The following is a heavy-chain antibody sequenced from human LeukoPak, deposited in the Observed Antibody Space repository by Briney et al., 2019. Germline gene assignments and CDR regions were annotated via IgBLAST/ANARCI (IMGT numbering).Heavy chain of an antibody. CDR1: GFSLSTSGMC. CDR2: IDWDDDK. Sequence: SGPTLLNPTPTLTLTCAFSGFSLSTSGMCVNWIRQPPGKALEWLARIDWDDDKYYTTSLKTRLTISKDTSKNQVVLTMTNMDPVDTGTYYCARMRSGSPLDYWGQGTLVTVSS. J-gene: IGHJ4*02. CDR3: ARMRSGSPLDY. D-gene: IGHD1-26*01. V-gene: IGHV2-70*11.